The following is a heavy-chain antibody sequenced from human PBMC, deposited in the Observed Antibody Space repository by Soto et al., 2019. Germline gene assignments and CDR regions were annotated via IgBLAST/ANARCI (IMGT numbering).Heavy chain of an antibody. CDR2: IYYSGST. D-gene: IGHD3-22*01. J-gene: IGHJ6*02. CDR3: ARAFPRLDYYGMDV. V-gene: IGHV4-31*03. Sequence: TLSLTCTVSGGSISSGGYYWSWIRQHPGKGLEWIGYIYYSGSTYYNPSLKSRVTISVDTSKNQFSLKLSSVTAADTAVYYCARAFPRLDYYGMDVWGQGTTVTVSS. CDR1: GGSISSGGYY.